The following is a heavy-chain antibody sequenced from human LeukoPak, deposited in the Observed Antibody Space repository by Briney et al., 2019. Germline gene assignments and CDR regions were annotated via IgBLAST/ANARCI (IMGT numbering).Heavy chain of an antibody. V-gene: IGHV4-61*02. J-gene: IGHJ4*02. Sequence: SQTLSLTCTVSGGSISSGSYYWSWIRQPAGKGLEWIGRIYTSGSTNYNPSLKSRVTISVDTSKNQFSLKLSSVTAADTAFYYCAREEGGYYDSSGYWTDYWGQGTLVTVSS. CDR3: AREEGGYYDSSGYWTDY. D-gene: IGHD3-22*01. CDR1: GGSISSGSYY. CDR2: IYTSGST.